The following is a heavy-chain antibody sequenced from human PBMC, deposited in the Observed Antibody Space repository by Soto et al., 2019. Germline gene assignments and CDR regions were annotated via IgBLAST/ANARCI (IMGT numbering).Heavy chain of an antibody. J-gene: IGHJ4*02. CDR3: VKSTGTAPYYFDY. Sequence: PGGSLRLSCSASGFTFSDYAMHWVRQAPGKGLECVSAISSSGGSTYCADSVKGRFTISRSNSKNTLYLQMSSLRAEDTAVYYCVKSTGTAPYYFDYWGQGALVTVSS. CDR1: GFTFSDYA. V-gene: IGHV3-64D*06. CDR2: ISSSGGST. D-gene: IGHD1-1*01.